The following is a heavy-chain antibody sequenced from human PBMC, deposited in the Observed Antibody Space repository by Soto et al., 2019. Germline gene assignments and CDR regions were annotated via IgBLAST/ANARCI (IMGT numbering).Heavy chain of an antibody. V-gene: IGHV3-23*01. J-gene: IGHJ4*02. CDR3: AKVLRFLEWLLNDD. Sequence: GGSLRLSCAASGLTFRSYAMSWVRQAPGKGLEWVSAISGSGGSTYYADSVKGRFTISRDNSKNTLYLQMNSLRAEDTAVYYCAKVLRFLEWLLNDDWGQGTLVPVSS. CDR1: GLTFRSYA. D-gene: IGHD3-3*01. CDR2: ISGSGGST.